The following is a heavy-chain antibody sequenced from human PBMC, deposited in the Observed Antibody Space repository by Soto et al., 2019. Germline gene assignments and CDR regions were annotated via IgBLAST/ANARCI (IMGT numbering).Heavy chain of an antibody. D-gene: IGHD3-10*01. CDR1: GGTFSSYA. Sequence: ASVKVSCKASGGTFSSYAISWVRQAPGQGLEWMGGIIPIFGTANYAQKLQGRVTITADESTSTAYMELSSLRSEDTAVYYCARDGQDATMVDSWGQGTLVTVSS. J-gene: IGHJ4*02. V-gene: IGHV1-69*13. CDR2: IIPIFGTA. CDR3: ARDGQDATMVDS.